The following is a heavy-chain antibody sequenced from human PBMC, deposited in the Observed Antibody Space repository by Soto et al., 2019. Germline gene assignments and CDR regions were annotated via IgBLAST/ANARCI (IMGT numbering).Heavy chain of an antibody. CDR3: ARYSSSSRGYFDY. D-gene: IGHD6-6*01. CDR1: GGSISSGGYY. CDR2: IYYSGST. J-gene: IGHJ4*02. Sequence: SETLSLTCTVSGGSISSGGYYWSWIRQHPGKGLEWIGYIYYSGSTYYNPSLKSRVTISVDTSKNQFSLKLSSVTAADTAVNYCARYSSSSRGYFDYWGQGTLVTVSS. V-gene: IGHV4-31*03.